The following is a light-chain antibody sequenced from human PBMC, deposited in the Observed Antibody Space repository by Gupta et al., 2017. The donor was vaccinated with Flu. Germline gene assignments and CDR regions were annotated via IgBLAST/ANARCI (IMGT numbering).Light chain of an antibody. CDR1: QSITNNF. CDR2: GAS. CDR3: QQYGSSHT. V-gene: IGKV3-20*01. J-gene: IGKJ4*01. Sequence: EIVLTQSPGTLSLSPGEGATLSCRASQSITNNFLAWYQQKPGQAPRLLIFGASFRATGVPDRFSGRGSGTDFTLTVSRLEPEDSAVYYCQQYGSSHTFGGGTKVEIK.